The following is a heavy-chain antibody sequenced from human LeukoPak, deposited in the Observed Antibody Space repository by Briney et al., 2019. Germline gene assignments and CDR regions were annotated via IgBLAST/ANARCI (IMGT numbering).Heavy chain of an antibody. D-gene: IGHD6-19*01. CDR2: INANAGST. J-gene: IGHJ5*02. Sequence: GVSLRLSCAASGFAFSFYAMSWVRQAPGKGLEWVSTINANAGSTYYADSLKGRFTISRDNSKNTVYLLLNSLRAEDTAVYYCAKPISGGLAVTGDWFDPWGQGTLVTVSS. CDR1: GFAFSFYA. V-gene: IGHV3-23*01. CDR3: AKPISGGLAVTGDWFDP.